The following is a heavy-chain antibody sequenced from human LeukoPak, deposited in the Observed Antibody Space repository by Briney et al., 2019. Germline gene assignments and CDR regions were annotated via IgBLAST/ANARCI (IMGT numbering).Heavy chain of an antibody. J-gene: IGHJ4*02. CDR2: IYYSGST. CDR1: GGSISSYY. Sequence: PSETLSLTCTVSGGSISSYYWSWIRQPPGKGLEWIGYIYYSGSTKYNSSLKSRVTISVQTSNNQFSLKLSSVTAADTAVYYCARSSSILTMPTFDYWGRGTLVTVSS. V-gene: IGHV4-59*01. D-gene: IGHD2/OR15-2a*01. CDR3: ARSSSILTMPTFDY.